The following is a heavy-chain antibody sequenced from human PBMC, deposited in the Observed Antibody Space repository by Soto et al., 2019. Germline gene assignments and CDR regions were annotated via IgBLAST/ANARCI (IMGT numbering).Heavy chain of an antibody. CDR2: LSNDGSNK. Sequence: QVQLVESGGGVVQPGRSLRLSCAASGFTFSSYAMHWVRQAPGKGLEWVAVLSNDGSNKYYADSVKGRFTISRDNSKNTLYLQMNSLRAEYTAVYYCARTSYLDSSGCLDYWGLGTLVTFSS. CDR1: GFTFSSYA. J-gene: IGHJ4*02. V-gene: IGHV3-30-3*01. D-gene: IGHD6-19*01. CDR3: ARTSYLDSSGCLDY.